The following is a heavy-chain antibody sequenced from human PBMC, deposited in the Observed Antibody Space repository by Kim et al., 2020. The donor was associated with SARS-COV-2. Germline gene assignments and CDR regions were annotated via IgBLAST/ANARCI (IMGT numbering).Heavy chain of an antibody. Sequence: GESLKISCKGSGYSFTSYWIGWVRQMPGKGLEWMGIIHPGDSDTRYSPSFQGQVTIPADKSISTAYLQWSSLKASDTAMYYCARSYYDFWSGYYEDGGMAVWGQGTTVTVS. CDR3: ARSYYDFWSGYYEDGGMAV. CDR2: IHPGDSDT. V-gene: IGHV5-51*01. J-gene: IGHJ6*02. CDR1: GYSFTSYW. D-gene: IGHD3-3*01.